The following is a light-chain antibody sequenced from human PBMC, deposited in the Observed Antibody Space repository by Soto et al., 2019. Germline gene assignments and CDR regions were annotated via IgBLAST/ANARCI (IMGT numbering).Light chain of an antibody. CDR1: QDIRTS. J-gene: IGKJ3*01. Sequence: DIQMTQSPSSLSASVGARVSITCQASQDIRTSLSWFQQKPGRAPKLLIYGASYLETGVPSRFRGSGSGTDFTFTISSLQPEDIATYYCQHYHNLPPFTFVPGTRVDVK. CDR3: QHYHNLPPFT. V-gene: IGKV1-33*01. CDR2: GAS.